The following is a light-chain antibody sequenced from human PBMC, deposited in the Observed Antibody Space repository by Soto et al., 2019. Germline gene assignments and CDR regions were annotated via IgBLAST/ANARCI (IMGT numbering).Light chain of an antibody. CDR3: QQRSKWPPIT. V-gene: IGKV3-11*01. Sequence: EIVLTQSPATLSLSPGERATLSCRASQSVSRYLAWYQQKPGQAPRLFIYDASNRATGVPARFSGSGSGTDFTLTISNLEPEDFAVYYCQQRSKWPPITFGQGTRLEIK. J-gene: IGKJ5*01. CDR1: QSVSRY. CDR2: DAS.